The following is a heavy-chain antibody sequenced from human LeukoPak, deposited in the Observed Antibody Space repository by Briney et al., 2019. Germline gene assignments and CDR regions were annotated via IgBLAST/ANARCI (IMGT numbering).Heavy chain of an antibody. CDR2: ICSSGST. CDR3: ARDLDYYDSSGYFYRFDY. Sequence: GGSLRLSCAASGFTVSSNYMSWVRQAPGKGLEWVSVICSSGSTYYADSVKGRFTISRDNSKNTLYLQMNSLRAEDTAVYYCARDLDYYDSSGYFYRFDYWGQGTLVTVSS. CDR1: GFTVSSNY. V-gene: IGHV3-66*01. D-gene: IGHD3-22*01. J-gene: IGHJ4*02.